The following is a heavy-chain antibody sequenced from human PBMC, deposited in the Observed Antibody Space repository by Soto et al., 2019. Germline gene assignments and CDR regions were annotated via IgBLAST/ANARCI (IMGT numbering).Heavy chain of an antibody. J-gene: IGHJ6*02. CDR2: IHPNATA. D-gene: IGHD3-22*01. CDR3: ARLDRSTSKIGV. CDR1: GDSVSSGASH. Sequence: QVQLQESGPGLLKPSETLSLTCTLSGDSVSSGASHWTWIRQSPGKGLEWIGYIHPNATADYNPSLKSRVIISVDTSKNQFSLKLTSATTADTAVYYCARLDRSTSKIGVWGQGTTVTVSS. V-gene: IGHV4-61*08.